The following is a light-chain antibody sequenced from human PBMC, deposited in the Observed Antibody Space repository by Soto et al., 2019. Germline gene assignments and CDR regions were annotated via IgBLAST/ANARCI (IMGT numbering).Light chain of an antibody. Sequence: QSALTQPASLSGSPGQSITISCTGSSSDVGSYNFVSWYQQHPGKAPKLMIYDVNKRPSGVSNRFSGSKSGNTASLTISGLQAEDEADYYCCTYAGSDTLYVFGTGTKATVL. CDR1: SSDVGSYNF. J-gene: IGLJ1*01. V-gene: IGLV2-23*02. CDR3: CTYAGSDTLYV. CDR2: DVN.